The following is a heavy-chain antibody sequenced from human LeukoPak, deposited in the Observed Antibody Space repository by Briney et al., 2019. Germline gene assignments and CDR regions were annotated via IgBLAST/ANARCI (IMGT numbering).Heavy chain of an antibody. J-gene: IGHJ6*03. Sequence: PGGSLRLSCAASGFTFSSYAMSWVRQAPGKGLEWVSAISGSGGSTYYADSVKGRFTISRDNSKNTLYLQMNSLRAEDTAVYYCAKDLGGDYYYYYYMDVWGKGTTVTVSS. CDR1: GFTFSSYA. CDR3: AKDLGGDYYYYYYMDV. V-gene: IGHV3-23*01. CDR2: ISGSGGST. D-gene: IGHD4-17*01.